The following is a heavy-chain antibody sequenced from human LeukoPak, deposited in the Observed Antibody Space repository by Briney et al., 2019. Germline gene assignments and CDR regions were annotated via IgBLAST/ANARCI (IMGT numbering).Heavy chain of an antibody. V-gene: IGHV4-30-4*01. CDR1: GGSISSGDYY. Sequence: SQTLSLTCTVSGGSISSGDYYWSWIRQPPGKGLEWIGYIYDSGSTYYNPSLKSRITISVDTSENRFSLKLSSVTATDTAVYYCARDCSGGSCYGAFDIWGQGTMVTVSS. CDR3: ARDCSGGSCYGAFDI. CDR2: IYDSGST. J-gene: IGHJ3*02. D-gene: IGHD2-15*01.